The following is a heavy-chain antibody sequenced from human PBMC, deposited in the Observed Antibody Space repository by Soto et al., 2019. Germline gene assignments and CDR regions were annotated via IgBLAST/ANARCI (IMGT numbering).Heavy chain of an antibody. CDR1: GGSISTYY. CDR2: VYYSGST. J-gene: IGHJ4*02. Sequence: QVQLQESGPGLVKPSETLSLTCTVSGGSISTYYWTWIRQPPGKGLEWIGFVYYSGSTNYNPSLKSRVTISLDTSRNQFSLKLSSVTAADTAVYYCAREDPGRVDYWGQGTLVTVSS. CDR3: AREDPGRVDY. V-gene: IGHV4-59*01.